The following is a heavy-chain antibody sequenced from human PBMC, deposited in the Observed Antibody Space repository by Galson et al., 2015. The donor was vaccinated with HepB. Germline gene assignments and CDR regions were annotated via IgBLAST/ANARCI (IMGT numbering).Heavy chain of an antibody. CDR3: ARAYYYDSSGHYRAHGTHFDY. Sequence: SLRLSCAASGFTFTAYAMHWVRQAPGKGLEWVAVISYDGSNKYYADSVKGRFTISRDNSQNTVFLQMDSLRAADTAVYYCARAYYYDSSGHYRAHGTHFDYWGQGALVTVPS. J-gene: IGHJ4*02. CDR2: ISYDGSNK. V-gene: IGHV3-30-3*01. D-gene: IGHD3-22*01. CDR1: GFTFTAYA.